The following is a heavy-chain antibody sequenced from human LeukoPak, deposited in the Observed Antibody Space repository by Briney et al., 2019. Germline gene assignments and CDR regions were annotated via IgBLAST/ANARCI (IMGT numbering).Heavy chain of an antibody. V-gene: IGHV6-1*01. J-gene: IGHJ4*02. CDR2: TYYRSKWYY. D-gene: IGHD6-19*01. CDR3: ARDEGNTGWYTFDY. CDR1: GEGVSSINGA. Sequence: SQTLSVTCAISGEGVSSINGAWNWIRQSPSRGLEWLGRTYYRSKWYYDYAVSMKGRINISPDTSQNLFSLQLTSMTPDDTAVYYCARDEGNTGWYTFDYWGQGTLVTVSS.